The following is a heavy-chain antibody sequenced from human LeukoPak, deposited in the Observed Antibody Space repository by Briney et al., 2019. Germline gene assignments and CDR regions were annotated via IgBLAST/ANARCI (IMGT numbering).Heavy chain of an antibody. CDR2: ISGTGGST. J-gene: IGHJ6*03. Sequence: PGGSLRLSCAASGFTFSSYAMSWVRQAPGKGLQWVSVISGTGGSTYYADSVKGRFTISRDNSKNMLYLQTNSLRAEDTAIYYCAKDSGLGINIDYYMDVWGKGTTVTVSS. CDR3: AKDSGLGINIDYYMDV. V-gene: IGHV3-23*01. D-gene: IGHD7-27*01. CDR1: GFTFSSYA.